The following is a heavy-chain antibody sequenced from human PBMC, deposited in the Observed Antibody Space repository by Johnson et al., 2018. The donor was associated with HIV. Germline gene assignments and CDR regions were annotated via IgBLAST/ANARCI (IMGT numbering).Heavy chain of an antibody. Sequence: VQLVESGGGLVQPGGSLRLSCVASGFTFSHYWMEWVRQAPGEGLVWVSRINADGRRTTYADSVKGRFTISRDNAKNTLYLEINGLRADDTAVYYCVRDDYSFHFWGRGTLVTVSS. V-gene: IGHV3-74*01. CDR1: GFTFSHYW. CDR2: INADGRRT. J-gene: IGHJ3*01. D-gene: IGHD4/OR15-4a*01. CDR3: VRDDYSFHF.